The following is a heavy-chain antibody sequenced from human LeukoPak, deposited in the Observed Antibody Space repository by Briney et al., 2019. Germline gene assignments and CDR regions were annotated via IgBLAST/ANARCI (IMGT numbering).Heavy chain of an antibody. D-gene: IGHD6-13*01. CDR3: ARLIFAAAGKLDDAFDI. V-gene: IGHV1-18*01. J-gene: IGHJ3*02. CDR1: GYTFTSYG. CDR2: ISAYNGNT. Sequence: GASVKVSCKASGYTFTSYGISWVRQAPGQGLEWMGWISAYNGNTNYAQKLQGRVTMTTDTSTSTAYMELRSLRSDDTAVYYCARLIFAAAGKLDDAFDIWGQGTMVTVSS.